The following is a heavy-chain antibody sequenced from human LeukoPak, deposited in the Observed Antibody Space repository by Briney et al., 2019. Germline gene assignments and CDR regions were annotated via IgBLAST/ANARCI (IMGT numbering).Heavy chain of an antibody. CDR3: AREREVMGTTSD. CDR1: GFTFSGSA. J-gene: IGHJ4*02. D-gene: IGHD4-11*01. V-gene: IGHV3-73*01. Sequence: PGGSLRLSCAASGFTFSGSAMHWVRQASGKGLEWVGRIRSKANSYATAYAASVKGRFTISRDDSKNTAYLQMSSLKTEDTAVYYCAREREVMGTTSDWGQGTLVTVSS. CDR2: IRSKANSYAT.